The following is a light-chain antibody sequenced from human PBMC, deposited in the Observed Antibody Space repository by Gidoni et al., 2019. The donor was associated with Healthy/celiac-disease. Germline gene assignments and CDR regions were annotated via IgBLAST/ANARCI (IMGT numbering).Light chain of an antibody. CDR3: QQSYSTPPWT. CDR1: QSMSSY. CDR2: AAS. J-gene: IGKJ1*01. V-gene: IGKV1-39*01. Sequence: IQMTQSPSSLSASVGDRVTITCRAIQSMSSYLNWYQQKPGKAPKLLIYAASSLQSGVPSRFSGSGYGTDFTLTIISLQPEDFATYYCQQSYSTPPWTFGQGTKVEIK.